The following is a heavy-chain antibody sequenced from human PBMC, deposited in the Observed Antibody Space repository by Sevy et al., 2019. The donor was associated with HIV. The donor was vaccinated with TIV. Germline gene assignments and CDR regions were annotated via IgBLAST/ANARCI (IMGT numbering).Heavy chain of an antibody. CDR2: IWSDGAYQ. D-gene: IGHD4-17*01. J-gene: IGHJ4*02. CDR1: GFTFSNYA. CDR3: AKDFTPLNFYGDYGY. Sequence: GGSLRLSCAATGFTFSNYAMHWVRQAPGKGMEWVAIIWSDGAYQYHGDSVKGRFTISRDNSKNTLYLQMNSLRAEDTAVYYCAKDFTPLNFYGDYGYWGQGTLVTVSS. V-gene: IGHV3-33*06.